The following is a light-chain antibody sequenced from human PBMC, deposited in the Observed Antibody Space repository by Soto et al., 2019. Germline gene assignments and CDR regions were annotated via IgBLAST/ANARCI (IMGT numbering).Light chain of an antibody. Sequence: DVVMTQTPLSSPVTLGQPASISCRSSLSLVHSNGNTYLSWLQQRPGQPPRLLIYKISHRFSGVPDRFSGSGAGTDFTLKITRVAAEDVGVYYCMQATHSPWAFGQGTKVEI. CDR1: LSLVHSNGNTY. CDR2: KIS. CDR3: MQATHSPWA. J-gene: IGKJ1*01. V-gene: IGKV2-24*01.